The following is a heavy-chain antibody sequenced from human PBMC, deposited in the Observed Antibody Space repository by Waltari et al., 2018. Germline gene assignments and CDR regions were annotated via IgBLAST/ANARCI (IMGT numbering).Heavy chain of an antibody. D-gene: IGHD6-19*01. Sequence: EVQLVESGGGLVQPGGSLRLSCAASGFTFSSYWMHWVRQAPGKGLVWVSRINRDGGSTSYAGSGKGRFTISRDNAKNTLYLQMNSLRAEDTAVYYCASPGYSSGWYDSDYWGQGTLVTVSS. J-gene: IGHJ4*02. CDR1: GFTFSSYW. CDR2: INRDGGST. CDR3: ASPGYSSGWYDSDY. V-gene: IGHV3-74*01.